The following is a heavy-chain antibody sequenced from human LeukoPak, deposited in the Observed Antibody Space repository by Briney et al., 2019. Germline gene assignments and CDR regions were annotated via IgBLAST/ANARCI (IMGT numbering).Heavy chain of an antibody. CDR2: ISAYNGNT. CDR3: AKGGYDILTGYDSPSDY. J-gene: IGHJ4*02. D-gene: IGHD3-9*01. CDR1: GYTFTSYG. Sequence: ASVKVSCKASGYTFTSYGISWVRQAPGQGHEWMGWISAYNGNTNYAQKLQGRVTMTTDTSTSTAYMELRSLRSDDTAVYYCAKGGYDILTGYDSPSDYWGQGTLVTVSS. V-gene: IGHV1-18*04.